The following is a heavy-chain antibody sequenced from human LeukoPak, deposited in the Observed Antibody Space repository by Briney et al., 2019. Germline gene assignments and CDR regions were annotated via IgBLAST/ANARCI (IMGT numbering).Heavy chain of an antibody. CDR1: GLTFSSYG. CDR2: ISTTGGTT. V-gene: IGHV3-23*01. J-gene: IGHJ4*02. D-gene: IGHD1-26*01. CDR3: ARKGLGGELGGFDS. Sequence: GGSLRLSCAASGLTFSSYGMSWVRQAPGRGLEWVSAISTTGGTTYYADSVRGRFTISRDNSRNTLYLQMNSLRAEDTAIYYCARKGLGGELGGFDSWGQGTLVTVSS.